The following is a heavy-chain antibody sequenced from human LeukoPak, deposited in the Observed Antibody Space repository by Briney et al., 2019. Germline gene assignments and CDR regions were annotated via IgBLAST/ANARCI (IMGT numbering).Heavy chain of an antibody. V-gene: IGHV4-59*01. CDR2: IYYSGST. CDR3: ARGDTYYDFWSGYYPHSYFDY. Sequence: SETLSLTCTASGGSISSYYWSWIRQPPGKGLEWIGYIYYSGSTNYNPSLKSRFTISVDTSKNQFSLKLSSVTAADTAVYYCARGDTYYDFWSGYYPHSYFDYWGQGTLVTVSS. J-gene: IGHJ4*02. D-gene: IGHD3-3*01. CDR1: GGSISSYY.